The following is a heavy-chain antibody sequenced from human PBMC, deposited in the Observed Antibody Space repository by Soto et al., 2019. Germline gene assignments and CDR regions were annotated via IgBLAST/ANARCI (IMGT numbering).Heavy chain of an antibody. Sequence: EVQLLESGGGLGQPGGSLRLSCATSGFTFENYPLACVRQSAGKGLQWVSSISGSGAERSYADSVKGRFTISRDDSQNTMHLQMNSLRGDDTARYYCAEGSLIFGDGVYDAFDTWGQGTLVVVSS. CDR2: ISGSGAER. D-gene: IGHD4-17*01. CDR3: AEGSLIFGDGVYDAFDT. J-gene: IGHJ5*02. V-gene: IGHV3-23*01. CDR1: GFTFENYP.